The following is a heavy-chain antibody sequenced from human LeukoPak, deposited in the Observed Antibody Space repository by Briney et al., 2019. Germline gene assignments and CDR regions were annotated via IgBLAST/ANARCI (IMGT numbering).Heavy chain of an antibody. CDR3: AKSEGYNWALYFDY. Sequence: GGSLRLSCAASGFTFSSYAMHWVRQAPGKGLEWVAVISYDGSNKYYADSVKGRFTISRDNSKNTLYLQMNSLRAEDTAVYYCAKSEGYNWALYFDYWGQGTLVTVSS. V-gene: IGHV3-30-3*02. CDR2: ISYDGSNK. D-gene: IGHD1-1*01. CDR1: GFTFSSYA. J-gene: IGHJ4*02.